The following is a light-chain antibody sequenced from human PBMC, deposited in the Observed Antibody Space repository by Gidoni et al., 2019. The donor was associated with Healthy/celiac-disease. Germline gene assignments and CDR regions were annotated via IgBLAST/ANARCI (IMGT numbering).Light chain of an antibody. CDR1: QSVSSY. CDR2: DAS. V-gene: IGKV3-11*01. J-gene: IGKJ4*01. CDR3: QQRSNWPPALT. Sequence: EIVLTQSQATLSLSPGERATLSCSASQSVSSYLAWYQQPPGQAPRLLIYDASNRATGIPARFSGSGSGTDFTLTISSLEPEDFAFYYCQQRSNWPPALTFGGGTKVEIK.